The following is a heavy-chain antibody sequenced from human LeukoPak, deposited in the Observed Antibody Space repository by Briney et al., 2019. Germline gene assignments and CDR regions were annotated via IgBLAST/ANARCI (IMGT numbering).Heavy chain of an antibody. CDR3: AKDIGPSTAMVED. CDR1: GFTFSDYG. Sequence: GGSLRLSCAASGFTFSDYGMHWVRQAPGKGLEWVAVVSSEGSVTFYIDSVRGRFTVSRENSKNTLYLQMNSLRAEDTALYYCAKDIGPSTAMVEDWGQGTLVTVSS. CDR2: VSSEGSVT. J-gene: IGHJ4*02. V-gene: IGHV3-30*18. D-gene: IGHD5-18*01.